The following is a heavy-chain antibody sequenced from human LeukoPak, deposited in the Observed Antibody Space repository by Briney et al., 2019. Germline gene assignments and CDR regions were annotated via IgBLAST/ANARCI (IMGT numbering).Heavy chain of an antibody. CDR3: AKGGDYFDY. CDR2: NSGSGGST. D-gene: IGHD3-16*01. J-gene: IGHJ4*02. CDR1: GFTVSSSF. V-gene: IGHV3-23*01. Sequence: GGSLRLSCAASGFTVSSSFIYWVRRAPGKGLEWVSANSGSGGSTYYADSVKGRFTISRDNSKNTLYLQMNSLRAEDTAVYYCAKGGDYFDYWGQGTLVTVSS.